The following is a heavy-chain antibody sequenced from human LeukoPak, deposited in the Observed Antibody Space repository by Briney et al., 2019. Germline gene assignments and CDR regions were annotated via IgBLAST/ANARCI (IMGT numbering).Heavy chain of an antibody. J-gene: IGHJ4*02. V-gene: IGHV3-30*18. CDR3: AKDYRLLWFGELVNY. Sequence: GGSLRLSCAASGITFSSYGMHWVRQAPGKGLEWVADISYDGSNKYYADSVKGRFTISRDNSKKTLYLQMNSLRPEDTAIFYCAKDYRLLWFGELVNYWGQGTPVTVSS. CDR1: GITFSSYG. CDR2: ISYDGSNK. D-gene: IGHD3-10*01.